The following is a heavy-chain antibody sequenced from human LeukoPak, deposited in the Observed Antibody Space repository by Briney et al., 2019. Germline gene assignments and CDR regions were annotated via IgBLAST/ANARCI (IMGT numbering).Heavy chain of an antibody. D-gene: IGHD4-11*01. CDR3: ARDRLENYYYYGMDV. CDR1: GGSISSYY. J-gene: IGHJ6*04. CDR2: IYYSGST. Sequence: SETLSLTCTVSGGSISSYYWSWIRQPPGKGLHGIGYIYYSGSTNYNPSLKSRVTISVDTSKNQFSLKLSSVTAADTAVYYCARDRLENYYYYGMDVWGKGTTVTVSS. V-gene: IGHV4-59*01.